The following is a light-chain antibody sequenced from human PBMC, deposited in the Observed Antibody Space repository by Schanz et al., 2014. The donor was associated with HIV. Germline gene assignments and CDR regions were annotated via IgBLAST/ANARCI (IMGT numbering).Light chain of an antibody. CDR3: QQYAASPWT. CDR2: GAS. V-gene: IGKV3-20*01. Sequence: EVVLTQSPGTLSLSPRGRATLACRASQSVSNNYLAWYQLKPGQAPRLLIYGASTRAPGIPDRFSGSGSGTDFTLTISRLESEDVAVYSCQQYAASPWTFGQGTKVEIK. J-gene: IGKJ1*01. CDR1: QSVSNNY.